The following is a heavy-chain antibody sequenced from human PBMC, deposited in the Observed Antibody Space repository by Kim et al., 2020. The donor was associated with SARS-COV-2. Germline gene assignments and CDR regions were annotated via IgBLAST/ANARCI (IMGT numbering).Heavy chain of an antibody. D-gene: IGHD2-15*01. Sequence: GGSLRLSCAASGFTFSSYGMHWVRQAPGKGLEWVAVIWYDGSNKYYADSVKGRFNISRDNSKNTLYLQMNSLRAEDTAVYYCARGDIVVVVAATPNYYYYGMDVWGQGTTVTVSS. J-gene: IGHJ6*02. CDR2: IWYDGSNK. CDR1: GFTFSSYG. V-gene: IGHV3-33*01. CDR3: ARGDIVVVVAATPNYYYYGMDV.